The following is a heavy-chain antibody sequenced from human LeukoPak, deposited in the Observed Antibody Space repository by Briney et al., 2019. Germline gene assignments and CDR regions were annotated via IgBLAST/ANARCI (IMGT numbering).Heavy chain of an antibody. CDR3: ARSYSSSSVTLDY. D-gene: IGHD6-6*01. Sequence: SETLSLTCTVSGGSISSYYWSWIRQPPGKGLEWIGYIYYSGSTNYNPSLKSRVTISVDTSKNQFSLKLSSVTAEDTAVYYCARSYSSSSVTLDYWGQGTLVTVSS. J-gene: IGHJ4*02. V-gene: IGHV4-59*01. CDR1: GGSISSYY. CDR2: IYYSGST.